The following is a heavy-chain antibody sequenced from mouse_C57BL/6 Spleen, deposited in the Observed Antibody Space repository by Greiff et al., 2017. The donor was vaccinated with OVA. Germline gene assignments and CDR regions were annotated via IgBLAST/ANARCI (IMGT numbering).Heavy chain of an antibody. Sequence: EVQRVESGPGLVKPSQSLSLTCSVTGYSITSVYYWNWIRQFPGNKLEWMGYISYDGSNNYNPSLKNRISITRDTSKNQFFLKLNSVTTEDTATYYCARGYYGNYFDYWGQGTTLTVSS. CDR2: ISYDGSN. CDR3: ARGYYGNYFDY. J-gene: IGHJ2*01. CDR1: GYSITSVYY. D-gene: IGHD1-1*01. V-gene: IGHV3-6*01.